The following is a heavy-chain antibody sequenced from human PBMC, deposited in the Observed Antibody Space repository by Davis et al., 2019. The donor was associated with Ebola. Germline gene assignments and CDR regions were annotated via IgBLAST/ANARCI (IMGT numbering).Heavy chain of an antibody. CDR2: IKQDGSEK. CDR3: ARGLRPYDYIWGSRTYYYDYGMDV. CDR1: GFTFSSYW. J-gene: IGHJ6*02. Sequence: GGPLRLSCPASGFTFSSYWMRCVRQPPGKGLEWVANIKQDGSEKSYVDSVKGRFTISRDNAKNSLYLQMNSLRAEDTAVYYCARGLRPYDYIWGSRTYYYDYGMDVWGQGTTVTVSS. D-gene: IGHD3-16*01. V-gene: IGHV3-7*01.